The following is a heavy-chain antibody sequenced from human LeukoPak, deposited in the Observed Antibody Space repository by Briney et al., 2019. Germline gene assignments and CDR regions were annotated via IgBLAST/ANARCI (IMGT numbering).Heavy chain of an antibody. D-gene: IGHD3-22*01. J-gene: IGHJ4*02. CDR1: GFTFSSYS. Sequence: SGGSLRLSCAASGFTFSSYSMNWVRQAPGKGLEWVSYISSSSSTIYYADSVKGRFTISRDNAKNSLYLQMNSLRAEDTAVYYCARGTYYYDSSGVYFDYWGQGTLVTVSS. CDR2: ISSSSSTI. CDR3: ARGTYYYDSSGVYFDY. V-gene: IGHV3-48*04.